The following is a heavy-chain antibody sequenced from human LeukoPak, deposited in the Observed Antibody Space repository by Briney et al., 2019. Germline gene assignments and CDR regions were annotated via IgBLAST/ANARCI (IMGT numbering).Heavy chain of an antibody. V-gene: IGHV4-34*01. J-gene: IGHJ4*02. CDR1: GGSFSGYY. CDR3: ATTYSYTSGGYDY. Sequence: SETLSLTCAVYGGSFSGYYWSWIRQPPGEGLEWIGEINHSGSTNYNPSLKSRVTISVDTSKNQFSLKVSSVTAADTAVYYCATTYSYTSGGYDYWGQGTLVTVSS. CDR2: INHSGST. D-gene: IGHD5-18*01.